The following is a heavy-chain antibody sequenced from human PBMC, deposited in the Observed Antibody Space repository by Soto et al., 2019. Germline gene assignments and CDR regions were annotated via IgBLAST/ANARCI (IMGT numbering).Heavy chain of an antibody. Sequence: ASVKVSCKASGYTFTSYGISWLRQAPGQGLEWMGWISAYNGNTNYAQKLQGRVTMTTDTSTSTAYMELRSLRSDDTAVYYCARVNGTYYYDSSGYSDTNNWFDPWGQGTLVTVSS. CDR1: GYTFTSYG. V-gene: IGHV1-18*01. J-gene: IGHJ5*02. CDR3: ARVNGTYYYDSSGYSDTNNWFDP. D-gene: IGHD3-22*01. CDR2: ISAYNGNT.